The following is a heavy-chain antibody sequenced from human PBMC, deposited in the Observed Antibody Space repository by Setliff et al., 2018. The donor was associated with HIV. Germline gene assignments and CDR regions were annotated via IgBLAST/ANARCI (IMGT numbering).Heavy chain of an antibody. J-gene: IGHJ4*02. CDR2: IKSKTDGGTT. CDR3: TTVNYYDSSGFYFDY. D-gene: IGHD3-22*01. CDR1: GFTFSNAW. Sequence: PGGSLRLSCAASGFTFSNAWMSWVRQAPGKGLEWVGRIKSKTDGGTTDYAAPVKGRFTISRDDSKNTLYLQMNSLKTEDTAVYYCTTVNYYDSSGFYFDYWGQGTLVTVS. V-gene: IGHV3-15*01.